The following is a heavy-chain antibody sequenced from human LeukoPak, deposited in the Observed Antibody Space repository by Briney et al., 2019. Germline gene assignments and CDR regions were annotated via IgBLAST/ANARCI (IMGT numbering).Heavy chain of an antibody. Sequence: GASVKVSCKASGYTFTGYYMHWVRQAPGQGREWMGWINPNSGGTNYAQEFQGRVTMTRDTSISTAYMELRRLRSDDTAVYYCARDKGIAAAGIDYWGQGTLVTVSS. CDR3: ARDKGIAAAGIDY. D-gene: IGHD6-13*01. CDR1: GYTFTGYY. V-gene: IGHV1-2*02. J-gene: IGHJ4*02. CDR2: INPNSGGT.